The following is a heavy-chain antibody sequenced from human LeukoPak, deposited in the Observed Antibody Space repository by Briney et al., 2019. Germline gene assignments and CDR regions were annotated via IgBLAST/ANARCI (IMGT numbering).Heavy chain of an antibody. Sequence: GGSLRLSCAASGFTFSSYEMNWVRQAPGKGLEWVSYISSSGSTIYYADSVKGRFAISRDNAKNSLYLQMNSLRAEDTAVYYGARDFRDFWSGYDTGIDYWGQGTLVTVSS. J-gene: IGHJ4*02. D-gene: IGHD3-3*01. CDR3: ARDFRDFWSGYDTGIDY. CDR1: GFTFSSYE. V-gene: IGHV3-48*03. CDR2: ISSSGSTI.